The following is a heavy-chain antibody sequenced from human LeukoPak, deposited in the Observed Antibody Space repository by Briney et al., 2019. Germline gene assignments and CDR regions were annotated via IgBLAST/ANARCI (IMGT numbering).Heavy chain of an antibody. D-gene: IGHD5-18*01. V-gene: IGHV1-18*01. CDR3: ASGDVDTAMVGYYFDY. CDR2: ISAYNGNT. CDR1: GYTFTSYG. Sequence: GASVKVSCKASGYTFTSYGISWVRQAPGQGLEWMGWISAYNGNTNYAQKLQGRVTMTTDTSTSTAYMELRSLRSDDTAVYYCASGDVDTAMVGYYFDYWGQGTLVTVSS. J-gene: IGHJ4*02.